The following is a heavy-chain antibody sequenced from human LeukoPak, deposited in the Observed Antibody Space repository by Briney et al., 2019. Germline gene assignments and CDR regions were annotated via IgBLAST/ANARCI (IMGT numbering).Heavy chain of an antibody. CDR3: AKDLASVYDAFNI. V-gene: IGHV3-43*02. CDR2: ISGDGGRT. CDR1: GFTFGDYA. Sequence: GGSLRLSCAASGFTFGDYAMNWVRQAPGKGLEWVSLISGDGGRTFYADSVKGRFTISRDNSKNSLYLEMNSMRTEDTALYYCAKDLASVYDAFNIWGQGTMVTVSS. J-gene: IGHJ3*02.